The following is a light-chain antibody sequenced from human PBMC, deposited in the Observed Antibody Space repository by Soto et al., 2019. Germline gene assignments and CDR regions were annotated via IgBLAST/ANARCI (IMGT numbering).Light chain of an antibody. V-gene: IGKV2-30*02. Sequence: DVVMTQSPLSLPVTLGQPASISCRSSQSLIHSDGNTYLNWFQQRPGQSPRRLIYKVSDRDSGVPERFNGSGSGTDFTLKIRRVEAEDVGVYYCMKGTHWPWTFGQGTEVEIK. CDR2: KVS. CDR1: QSLIHSDGNTY. CDR3: MKGTHWPWT. J-gene: IGKJ1*01.